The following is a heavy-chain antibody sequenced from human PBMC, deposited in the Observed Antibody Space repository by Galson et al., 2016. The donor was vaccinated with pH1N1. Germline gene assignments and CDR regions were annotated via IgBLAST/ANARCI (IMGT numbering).Heavy chain of an antibody. CDR2: ISSSSSTM. CDR1: GFTFSSYS. V-gene: IGHV3-48*01. J-gene: IGHJ4*02. Sequence: SLRLSCAASGFTFSSYSMNWVRQAPGKGLEWVSYISSSSSTMYYADSVKGRFTISRDNAKNSLYLQMNSLRAEDTAVYYCARDRGAGMSSNYWGQGTLVTVSS. CDR3: ARDRGAGMSSNY. D-gene: IGHD5/OR15-5a*01.